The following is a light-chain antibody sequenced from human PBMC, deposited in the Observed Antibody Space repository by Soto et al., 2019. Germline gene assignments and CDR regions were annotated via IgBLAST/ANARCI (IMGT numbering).Light chain of an antibody. CDR3: QQYDNVPYT. V-gene: IGKV1-33*01. CDR2: DAS. CDR1: QDISNY. J-gene: IGKJ2*01. Sequence: DIQMTQSPSSLSASVGDRVTITCQASQDISNYLNWNQQKPGKAPKLLIYDASNLETEVPSRFSGSGSGTDFTFTISNLQPEDIATYYCQQYDNVPYTFGQGTKLEI.